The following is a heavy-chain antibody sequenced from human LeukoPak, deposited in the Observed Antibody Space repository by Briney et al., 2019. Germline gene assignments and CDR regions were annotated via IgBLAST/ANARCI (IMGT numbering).Heavy chain of an antibody. CDR1: GFTFSSYG. J-gene: IGHJ6*04. CDR2: IWYDGSNK. D-gene: IGHD5-18*01. Sequence: GGSLRLSCAASGFTFSSYGMHWVRQAPGKGLEWVAVIWYDGSNKYYADSVKGRFTISGDNSKNTLYLQMNSLRAEDTAVYYCAKDTAMVTYRGYYYYGMDVWGKGTTVTVSS. CDR3: AKDTAMVTYRGYYYYGMDV. V-gene: IGHV3-33*06.